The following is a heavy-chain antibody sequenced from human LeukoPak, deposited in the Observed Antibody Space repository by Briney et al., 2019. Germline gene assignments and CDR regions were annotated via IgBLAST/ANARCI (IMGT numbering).Heavy chain of an antibody. CDR3: ARSFWNDLEYYYNGLDV. J-gene: IGHJ6*02. V-gene: IGHV3-23*01. D-gene: IGHD1-1*01. CDR2: ISGSGDST. Sequence: GGSLRLSCAGSGFTFSGYEMTWVRQAPGKGLEWVSAISGSGDSTYYADSVKGRFTISRDNSKNTLHLQMNSMRAEDTAVYYCARSFWNDLEYYYNGLDVWGQGTTVTVSS. CDR1: GFTFSGYE.